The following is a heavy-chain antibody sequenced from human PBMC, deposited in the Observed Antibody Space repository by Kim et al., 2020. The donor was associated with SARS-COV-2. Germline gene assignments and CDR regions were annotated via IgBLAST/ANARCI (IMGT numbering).Heavy chain of an antibody. CDR3: AKDWSEIVVVPAAITDNQKRYYYYYYLDV. D-gene: IGHD2-2*01. CDR2: ISWNSGSI. V-gene: IGHV3-9*01. CDR1: GFTFGDYA. J-gene: IGHJ6*03. Sequence: GGSLRLSCAASGFTFGDYAMHWVRQAPGKGLEWVSGISWNSGSIGYADSVKGRFTISSDNAKNSLYLQMNSLRAEDTALYFCAKDWSEIVVVPAAITDNQKRYYYYYYLDVWGKGTTVTVSS.